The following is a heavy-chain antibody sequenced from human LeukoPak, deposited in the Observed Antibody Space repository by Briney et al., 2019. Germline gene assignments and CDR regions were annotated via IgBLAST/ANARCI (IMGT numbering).Heavy chain of an antibody. V-gene: IGHV4-34*01. CDR1: GGSFSDYQ. J-gene: IGHJ4*02. CDR2: ISHSGTT. CDR3: ARAASDYDILTGYSHTRFEY. D-gene: IGHD3-9*01. Sequence: PSETLSLTCAVSGGSFSDYQWNWIRQSPGKGLEWLGEISHSGTTTYNPSLKSRVTISVDTSKNQFSLRLRSVTAADTAVYYCARAASDYDILTGYSHTRFEYWGQGTLVTVSS.